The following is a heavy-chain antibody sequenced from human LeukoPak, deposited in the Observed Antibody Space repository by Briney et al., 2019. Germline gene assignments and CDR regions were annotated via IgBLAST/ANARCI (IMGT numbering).Heavy chain of an antibody. D-gene: IGHD1-26*01. CDR1: GFTFSSYW. CDR3: ARPKWELAIDY. V-gene: IGHV3-7*01. CDR2: IKQDGSEK. Sequence: PGGSLRLFCAASGFTFSSYWMSWVRQAPGKGLEWVANIKQDGSEKYYVDSVKGRFTISRDNAKNSLYLQMNSLRAEDTAVYYCARPKWELAIDYWGQGTLVTVSS. J-gene: IGHJ4*02.